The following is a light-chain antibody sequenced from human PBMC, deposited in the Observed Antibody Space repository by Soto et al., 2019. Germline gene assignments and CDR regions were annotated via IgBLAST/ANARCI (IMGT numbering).Light chain of an antibody. J-gene: IGKJ1*01. CDR2: GAS. CDR1: QSIDNNH. V-gene: IGKV3-20*01. Sequence: EIVLTQSPGTLSLSPGERVTLSCRASQSIDNNHLAWYQQKPGQAPRLLIYGASSRATGIPDRFSGSGSGTDFTLTISRLEPEDFAVYYCQQYGSSLRTFGQGTKVDIK. CDR3: QQYGSSLRT.